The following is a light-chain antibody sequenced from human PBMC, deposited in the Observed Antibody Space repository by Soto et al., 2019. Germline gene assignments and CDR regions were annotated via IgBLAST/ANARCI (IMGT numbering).Light chain of an antibody. J-gene: IGKJ1*01. CDR2: GAS. CDR3: QQNMSSVT. Sequence: EIVLKQSPGSLSLSPGQRATLSCRASQSVDTTFFAWYQKKPGQAPRLLIPGASKRATGIPDRFSGSGSGTDFTLILSRLEPEDFAVYYGQQNMSSVTFGQGTKVEIK. V-gene: IGKV3-20*01. CDR1: QSVDTTF.